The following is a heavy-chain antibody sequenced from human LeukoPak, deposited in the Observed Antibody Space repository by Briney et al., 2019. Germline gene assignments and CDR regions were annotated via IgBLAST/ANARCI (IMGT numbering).Heavy chain of an antibody. J-gene: IGHJ4*02. CDR1: GFTFSSYS. D-gene: IGHD3-22*01. CDR2: ISSNSSYI. V-gene: IGHV3-21*01. CDR3: ARDYYDSSGYYHFDY. Sequence: PGGSLRLSCAASGFTFSSYSMNWVRKAPGKGLEWVSSISSNSSYIYYADSVKGRFTISRDNAKNSLYLQMNSLRAEDTAVYYCARDYYDSSGYYHFDYWGQGTLVTVSS.